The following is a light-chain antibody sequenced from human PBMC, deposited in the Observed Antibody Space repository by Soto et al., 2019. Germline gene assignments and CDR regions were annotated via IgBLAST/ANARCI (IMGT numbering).Light chain of an antibody. CDR1: SSDVGAYNY. V-gene: IGLV2-14*01. Sequence: QSALTQPASVSGSPGQSVTISCTGTSSDVGAYNYVSWYQQHPGKAPKLMIYEVSNRPSGVSDRFSGSKSGNTASLTISGVQDEDEDAYYCSSYPISSTHVLFGGGTKVTVL. CDR3: SSYPISSTHVL. J-gene: IGLJ2*01. CDR2: EVS.